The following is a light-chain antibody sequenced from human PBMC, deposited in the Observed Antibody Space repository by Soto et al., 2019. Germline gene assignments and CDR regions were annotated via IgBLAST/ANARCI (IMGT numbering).Light chain of an antibody. J-gene: IGLJ1*01. V-gene: IGLV2-11*01. CDR1: SSDVGGYNY. CDR2: DVT. CDR3: CSYAGTYTYV. Sequence: QSVLTQPRSVSGSPGQSVTISCTGTSSDVGGYNYVSWYLQHPGKAPKLIIYDVTKRPSGVPDRFSGSKSGNTASLTISGLLAEDEADYFCCSYAGTYTYVFGTGTKVTVL.